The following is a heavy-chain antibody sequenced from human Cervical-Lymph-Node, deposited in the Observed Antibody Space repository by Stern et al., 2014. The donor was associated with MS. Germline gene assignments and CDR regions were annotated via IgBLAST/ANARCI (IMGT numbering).Heavy chain of an antibody. CDR2: ISYIGST. J-gene: IGHJ4*02. Sequence: VQLVESGPGLVKPSQTLSLTCTVSGASISTVGYYWSWIRQHPGKGLEWIAYISYIGSTYYNPSLKSRVSIPADTSKNQFSLNLTSVTAADTALYYCARSDRLWGSFDYWGQGTLVAVSS. CDR1: GASISTVGYY. CDR3: ARSDRLWGSFDY. V-gene: IGHV4-31*03. D-gene: IGHD3-16*01.